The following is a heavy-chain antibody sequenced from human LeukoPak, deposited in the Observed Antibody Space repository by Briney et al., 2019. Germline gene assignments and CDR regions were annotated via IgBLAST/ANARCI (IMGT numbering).Heavy chain of an antibody. Sequence: GASVRVSCKASGYTFTNYGISWVRQAPGQGLEWMGRISCHNGNTNYVQKLQDRATMTTDTSTTTAYMELKSLRSDDTAVYYCARTPFLYCSGGICYSEYWGQGTLVTVSS. CDR1: GYTFTNYG. D-gene: IGHD2-15*01. J-gene: IGHJ4*02. CDR2: ISCHNGNT. V-gene: IGHV1-18*01. CDR3: ARTPFLYCSGGICYSEY.